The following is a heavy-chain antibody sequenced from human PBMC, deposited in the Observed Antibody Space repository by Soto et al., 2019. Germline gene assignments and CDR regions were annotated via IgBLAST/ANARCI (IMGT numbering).Heavy chain of an antibody. J-gene: IGHJ6*02. Sequence: PSETLSLTCTVSGGSISSSSYYWGWIRQPPGKGLEWIGSIYYSGSTYYNPSLKSRVTISVDTSKNQFSLKLSSVTAADTAVYYCARRNSSSWNYYYYGMDVWGQGTTVTVSS. CDR3: ARRNSSSWNYYYYGMDV. CDR1: GGSISSSSYY. CDR2: IYYSGST. D-gene: IGHD6-13*01. V-gene: IGHV4-39*01.